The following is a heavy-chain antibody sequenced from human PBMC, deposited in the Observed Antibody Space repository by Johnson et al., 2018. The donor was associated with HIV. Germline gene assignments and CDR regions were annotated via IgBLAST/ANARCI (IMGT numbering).Heavy chain of an antibody. D-gene: IGHD3-22*01. J-gene: IGHJ3*02. CDR3: ARVAYYDSSGYLGVYAFDI. Sequence: MQLVESGGGLVQPGGSLRLSCAASGFTFSSYWMSWVRQAPGKGLEWVANIKQDGSEKYYVDSVKGRFTISRDNAKNSLYLQMNSLRAEDTAVYYCARVAYYDSSGYLGVYAFDIWGQGTMVTVSS. V-gene: IGHV3-7*01. CDR2: IKQDGSEK. CDR1: GFTFSSYW.